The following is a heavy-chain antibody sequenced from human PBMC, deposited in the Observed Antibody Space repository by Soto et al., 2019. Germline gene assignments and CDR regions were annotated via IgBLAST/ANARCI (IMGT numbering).Heavy chain of an antibody. CDR2: INSDGSST. CDR3: ARVSDSYGSIYYYDGMDF. V-gene: IGHV3-74*01. D-gene: IGHD5-18*01. J-gene: IGHJ6*02. CDR1: GFTFSSYW. Sequence: GGSLRLSCAASGFTFSSYWMHWVRQAPGKGLVWVSSINSDGSSTSYADSVKGRFTISRDNAKNTLYLQMNSLRAEDTAVYYCARVSDSYGSIYYYDGMDFWGQGTTVTVSS.